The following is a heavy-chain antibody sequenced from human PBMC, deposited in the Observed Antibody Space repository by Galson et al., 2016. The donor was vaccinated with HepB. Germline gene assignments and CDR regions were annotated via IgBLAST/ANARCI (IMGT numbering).Heavy chain of an antibody. CDR1: GFVISNFG. CDR3: AKERLVRRIFDH. Sequence: SLRLSCAASGFVISNFGLSWVRPAPGKGLQLVDSICTTRTTYYSDSVQGRSTISRDNSNNTLYLQMNGLRAEDTAVYYCAKERLVRRIFDHWGQGTLLTVSS. V-gene: IGHV3-23*01. CDR2: SICTTRTT. J-gene: IGHJ4*02. D-gene: IGHD1-1*01.